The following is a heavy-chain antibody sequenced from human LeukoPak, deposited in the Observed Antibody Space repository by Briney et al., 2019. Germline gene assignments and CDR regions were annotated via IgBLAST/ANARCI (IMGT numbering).Heavy chain of an antibody. CDR2: IYSNENT. V-gene: IGHV4-4*07. Sequence: PSETLSLTCTVSGGSITSYYWSWIRQPAGKGLEWIGRIYSNENTNYNPSLKSRVTMSVDTSKNQFPLKLSFVTAADTAVYYCARGGTTPYYFDDWGQGTLVTVSS. CDR1: GGSITSYY. CDR3: ARGGTTPYYFDD. D-gene: IGHD2-15*01. J-gene: IGHJ4*02.